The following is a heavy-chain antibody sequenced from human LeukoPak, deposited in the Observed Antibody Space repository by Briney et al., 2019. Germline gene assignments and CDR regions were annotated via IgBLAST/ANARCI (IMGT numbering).Heavy chain of an antibody. CDR1: GFTFDDYA. J-gene: IGHJ4*02. CDR3: AKDSEGNYDYPYDY. CDR2: ISWNSGTI. D-gene: IGHD5-12*01. V-gene: IGHV3-9*01. Sequence: GRSLRLSCAASGFTFDDYAMHWVRQAPGKGLEWVSGISWNSGTIGYADSVKGRFTISRDNSKNTLYLQMNSLRAEDTAVYYCAKDSEGNYDYPYDYWGQGTLVTVSS.